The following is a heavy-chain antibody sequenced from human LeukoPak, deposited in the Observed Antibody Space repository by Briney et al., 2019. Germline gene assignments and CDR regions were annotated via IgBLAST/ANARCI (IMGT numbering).Heavy chain of an antibody. J-gene: IGHJ4*02. CDR1: GASISSGTYY. Sequence: PSQTLSLTCTVSGASISSGTYYWSWIRQHPGKGLEWIGYIYYTGTTDYNPSLKSRVTISRDTSKNQFSLSLSSVTAADTAVFYCARVGSRGTFHFDYWGQGTLVTVSS. V-gene: IGHV4-31*03. D-gene: IGHD2-15*01. CDR2: IYYTGTT. CDR3: ARVGSRGTFHFDY.